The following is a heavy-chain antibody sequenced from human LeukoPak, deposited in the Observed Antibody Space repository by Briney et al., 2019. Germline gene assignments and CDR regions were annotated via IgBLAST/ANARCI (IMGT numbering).Heavy chain of an antibody. D-gene: IGHD3-22*01. CDR3: ARGGDYYDSSGHSLYYFDY. V-gene: IGHV1-46*01. CDR1: GYTFTSYY. J-gene: IGHJ4*02. CDR2: INPSGGST. Sequence: ASVKVSCKASGYTFTSYYMHWVRQAPGQGLEWMGIINPSGGSTSYAQKFQGRVTMTRDMSTSTVYMELSSLRSEDTAVYYCARGGDYYDSSGHSLYYFDYWGQGTLVTVSS.